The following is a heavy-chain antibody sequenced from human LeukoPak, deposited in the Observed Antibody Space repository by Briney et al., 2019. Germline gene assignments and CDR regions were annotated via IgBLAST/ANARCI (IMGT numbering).Heavy chain of an antibody. CDR2: IYYSGST. D-gene: IGHD3-10*01. V-gene: IGHV4-59*01. J-gene: IGHJ5*02. CDR3: ARALRYYGSGSYYNVNWFDP. CDR1: GGSISSYY. Sequence: KSSETLSLTCTVSGGSISSYYWSWIRQPPGKGLEWIGYIYYSGSTNYNPSLKSRVTISVDTSKNQFSLKLSSVTAADTAVYYCARALRYYGSGSYYNVNWFDPWGQGTLVTVPS.